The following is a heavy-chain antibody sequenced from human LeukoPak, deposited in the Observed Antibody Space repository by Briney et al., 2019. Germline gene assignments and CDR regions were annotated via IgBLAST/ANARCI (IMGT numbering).Heavy chain of an antibody. CDR1: GFTFSSYS. CDR3: ARDLSGDYSHFDY. D-gene: IGHD4-17*01. V-gene: IGHV3-21*01. J-gene: IGHJ4*02. Sequence: NPGGSLRLSCAASGFTFSSYSMNWVRQAPGKGLEWVSSISSSSSYIYYADSVKGRFTISRDNAKNSLYLQMNSLRAEDTAVYYCARDLSGDYSHFDYWGQGTLVTVSS. CDR2: ISSSSSYI.